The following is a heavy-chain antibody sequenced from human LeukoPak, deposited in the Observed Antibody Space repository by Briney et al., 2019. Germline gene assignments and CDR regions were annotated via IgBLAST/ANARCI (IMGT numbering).Heavy chain of an antibody. J-gene: IGHJ5*02. CDR2: MNPNSGHT. D-gene: IGHD3-10*01. CDR1: GYTFTNYD. CDR3: ARDRRSMVRGEFDP. V-gene: IGHV1-8*01. Sequence: ASVKVSCKASGYTFTNYDINWVRQATGQGLEWMGWMNPNSGHTDYAQKLQGRVTMTTDTSTSTAYMELRSLRSDDTAVYYCARDRRSMVRGEFDPWGQGTLVTVSS.